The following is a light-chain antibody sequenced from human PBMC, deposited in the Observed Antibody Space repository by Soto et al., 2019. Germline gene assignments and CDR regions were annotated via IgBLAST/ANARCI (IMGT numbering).Light chain of an antibody. V-gene: IGKV3-15*01. CDR1: QGIGST. Sequence: EIVLTQSPAALSVSPGKRVTLSCRASQGIGSTLAWYQQKPGQTPRLLIYDSSTRATGIPARFSGSGSGTEFTLTINGLQSEDFAVYYCQRYNNWPLTFGGGTKVEIK. CDR3: QRYNNWPLT. J-gene: IGKJ4*01. CDR2: DSS.